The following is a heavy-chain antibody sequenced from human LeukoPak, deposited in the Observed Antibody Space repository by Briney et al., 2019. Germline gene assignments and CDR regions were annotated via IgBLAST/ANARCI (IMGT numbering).Heavy chain of an antibody. CDR1: GFTFSSYA. CDR3: AKDLGSVVTPPSLDY. Sequence: GGSLRLSCAASGFTFSSYAMSWVRQTPGKGLEWVSSASGSGGSTYYADSVKGRFTISRDNSKNTLYLQMNSLRAEDTAVYYCAKDLGSVVTPPSLDYWGQGTLVTVSS. J-gene: IGHJ4*02. V-gene: IGHV3-23*01. CDR2: ASGSGGST. D-gene: IGHD4-23*01.